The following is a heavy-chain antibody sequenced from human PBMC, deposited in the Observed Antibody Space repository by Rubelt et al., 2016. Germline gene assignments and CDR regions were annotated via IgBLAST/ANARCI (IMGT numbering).Heavy chain of an antibody. Sequence: QVQLVQSGAEVKKPGASVKVSCKASGYTFTSYGISWVRQAPGQGLEWMGWISAYNGNTNYAQKFQGRVTVTTDTSTSTVYMELRSLRADDTAVYYCARNKIGSGWYDYWGQGTLVTVSS. V-gene: IGHV1-18*01. CDR2: ISAYNGNT. D-gene: IGHD6-19*01. CDR3: ARNKIGSGWYDY. J-gene: IGHJ4*02. CDR1: GYTFTSYG.